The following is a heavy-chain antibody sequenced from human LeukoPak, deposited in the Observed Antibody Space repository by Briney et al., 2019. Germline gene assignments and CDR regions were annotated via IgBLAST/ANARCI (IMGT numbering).Heavy chain of an antibody. CDR3: AKTHYDLLDV. V-gene: IGHV3-23*01. D-gene: IGHD5-12*01. J-gene: IGHJ6*02. CDR2: MNNGPGAT. Sequence: GGSLRLSCAASGFSFSTSPMSWVRQPPGKGLEWVSAMNNGPGATFYRDSVRGRFTISRDDSKSTLYLQMNSQRAEDTGTYYCAKTHYDLLDVWGQGTTVTVSS. CDR1: GFSFSTSP.